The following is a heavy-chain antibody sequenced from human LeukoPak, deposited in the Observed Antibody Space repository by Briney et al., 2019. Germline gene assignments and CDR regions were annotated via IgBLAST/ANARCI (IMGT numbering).Heavy chain of an antibody. CDR2: INPSGGST. V-gene: IGHV1-46*01. CDR3: ARLWRDIVVVPAAIAQFDY. D-gene: IGHD2-2*01. CDR1: GYTFTSYY. Sequence: ASVKVSCKASGYTFTSYYMHWVRQAPGQGLEWMGIINPSGGSTSYAQKFQGRVTMTRDTSTSTAYMELRSLRSDDTAVYYCARLWRDIVVVPAAIAQFDYWGQGTMVTVSS. J-gene: IGHJ4*02.